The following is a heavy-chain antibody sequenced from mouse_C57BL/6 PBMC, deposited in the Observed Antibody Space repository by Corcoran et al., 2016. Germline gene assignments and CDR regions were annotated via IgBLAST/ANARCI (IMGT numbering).Heavy chain of an antibody. J-gene: IGHJ2*01. V-gene: IGHV1-26*01. CDR3: ARELQHYFDY. CDR2: INPNNGGT. Sequence: EVQLQQSGPELVKPGASVKISCKASGYTFTDYYMNWVKQSHGKSLEWIGDINPNNGGTSYNQKFKGKATLTVDKSSSTAYMELRSLTSEDSAVYYCARELQHYFDYWGQGTTLTVSS. D-gene: IGHD1-1*01. CDR1: GYTFTDYY.